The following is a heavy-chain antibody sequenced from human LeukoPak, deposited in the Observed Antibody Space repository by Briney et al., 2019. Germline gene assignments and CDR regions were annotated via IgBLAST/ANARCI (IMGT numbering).Heavy chain of an antibody. Sequence: GGSLRLSCAASGFTVSSNYMSWVRQAPGKGLEWVANIKEDGREKKYVDSVKGRFTISRDNARNSVYLQMNSLRADDTAVYYCARDEVGGWLAYWGQGTLVTVSS. CDR2: IKEDGREK. J-gene: IGHJ4*02. CDR3: ARDEVGGWLAY. CDR1: GFTVSSNY. V-gene: IGHV3-7*01. D-gene: IGHD1-26*01.